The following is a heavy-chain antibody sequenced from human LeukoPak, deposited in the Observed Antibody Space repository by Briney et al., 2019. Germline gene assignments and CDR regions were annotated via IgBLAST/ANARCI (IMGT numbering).Heavy chain of an antibody. D-gene: IGHD4-17*01. Sequence: GGSLRHSCAASGFTFSSFGMHWVRQAPGKGLEWVAVIWYDGTNKYYAESVKGRFTISRDNSKNTLYLQMNSLRAEDTAVYYCAREADGDYGDYYYGMDVWGQGTTVTVSS. CDR3: AREADGDYGDYYYGMDV. J-gene: IGHJ6*02. CDR1: GFTFSSFG. V-gene: IGHV3-33*01. CDR2: IWYDGTNK.